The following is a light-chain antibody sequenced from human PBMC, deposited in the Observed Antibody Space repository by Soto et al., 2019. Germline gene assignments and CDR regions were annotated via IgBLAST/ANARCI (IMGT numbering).Light chain of an antibody. V-gene: IGLV1-44*01. Sequence: QSVLTQPPSASGTPGQRVTISCFGSSFNIGSNTVNWFQQLPGTAPKLLFYTNNQRPSGVPDRFSGSKSGTSASLAISGLQSDDEADYYCAAWDDSLNGQVFGTGTKLTVL. J-gene: IGLJ1*01. CDR1: SFNIGSNT. CDR3: AAWDDSLNGQV. CDR2: TNN.